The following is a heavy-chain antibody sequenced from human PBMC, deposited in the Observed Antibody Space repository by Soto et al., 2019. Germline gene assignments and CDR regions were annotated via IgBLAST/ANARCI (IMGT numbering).Heavy chain of an antibody. D-gene: IGHD1-26*01. V-gene: IGHV3-23*01. CDR1: RFIFSDYA. CDR3: AKDAVSYNGKWDWFDS. J-gene: IGHJ5*01. Sequence: DVQLLESGGGLVQPGGSLTLSCAASRFIFSDYAMNWVRQAPGKGLEWVSSIGGGNTDRYYADSVKGRFIVSRDNSKNPMYLQMNSQRDDDTAVYYCAKDAVSYNGKWDWFDSWGQGTLVTVSS. CDR2: IGGGNTDR.